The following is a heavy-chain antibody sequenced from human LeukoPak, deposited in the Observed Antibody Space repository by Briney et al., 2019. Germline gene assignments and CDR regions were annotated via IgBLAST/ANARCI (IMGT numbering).Heavy chain of an antibody. CDR1: GGTFSSYA. J-gene: IGHJ5*02. Sequence: SVKVSCKASGGTFSSYAISWVRQAPGQGLEWMGGIIPIFGTANYAQKFQGRVTITADESTSTAYMELSRLRSEDTAVYYCARDGRIAAATYKFDPWGQGTLVTVSS. CDR3: ARDGRIAAATYKFDP. D-gene: IGHD6-13*01. V-gene: IGHV1-69*01. CDR2: IIPIFGTA.